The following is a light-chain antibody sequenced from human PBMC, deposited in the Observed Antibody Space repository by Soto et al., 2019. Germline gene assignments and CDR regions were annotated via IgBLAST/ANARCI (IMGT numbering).Light chain of an antibody. Sequence: EIELTQSPGTLSLSPGERATLSCRASQSVSSIYLAWYQQKPGQAPRLLIYDASSRATGIPDRFSGGGSGTDFTLTISRLEPEDFAVFFCQQYGTSEIIFGQGTRLE. CDR2: DAS. CDR3: QQYGTSEII. V-gene: IGKV3-20*01. J-gene: IGKJ5*01. CDR1: QSVSSIY.